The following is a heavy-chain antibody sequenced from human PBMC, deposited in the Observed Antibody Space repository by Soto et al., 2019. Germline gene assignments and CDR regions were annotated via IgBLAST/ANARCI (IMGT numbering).Heavy chain of an antibody. CDR3: ARAPLRRLIAVAAPLGAFDI. Sequence: ASVKVSCKASGYTFTSYAMHWVRQAPGQRLEWMGWINAGNSNTKYSQKFQGRVTITRDTSASTAYMELSSLRSEDTAVYYCARAPLRRLIAVAAPLGAFDIWGQGTMVTVSS. CDR1: GYTFTSYA. J-gene: IGHJ3*02. D-gene: IGHD6-19*01. CDR2: INAGNSNT. V-gene: IGHV1-3*01.